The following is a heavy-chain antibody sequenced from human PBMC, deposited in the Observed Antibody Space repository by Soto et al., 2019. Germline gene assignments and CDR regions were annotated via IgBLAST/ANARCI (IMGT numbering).Heavy chain of an antibody. CDR1: GFTFSNYA. D-gene: IGHD2-21*01. CDR2: VRNKINSYTT. J-gene: IGHJ4*02. V-gene: IGHV3-72*01. CDR3: SRAGILTTPYYTDY. Sequence: TGGSLRLSCAASGFTFSNYAMSWVRQAPGKGLEWVGRVRNKINSYTTEYAASVKGRFTVSRDDSRNSLYLQMNSLKTGDTAMYYCSRAGILTTPYYTDYWGLGTLVTVSS.